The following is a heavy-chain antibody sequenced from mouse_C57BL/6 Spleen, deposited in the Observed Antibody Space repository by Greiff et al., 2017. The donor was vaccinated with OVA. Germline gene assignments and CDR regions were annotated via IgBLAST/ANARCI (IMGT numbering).Heavy chain of an antibody. CDR2: INPGSGGT. V-gene: IGHV1-54*01. J-gene: IGHJ2*01. CDR3: AREDVTTVVAGDY. Sequence: VQLQQSGAELVRPGTSVKVSCKASGYAFTNYLIEWVKQRPGQGLAWIGVINPGSGGTNYNEKFKGKATLTADKSSSTAYMQRSSLTSEDSAVYFCAREDVTTVVAGDYWGQGTTLTVSS. CDR1: GYAFTNYL. D-gene: IGHD1-1*01.